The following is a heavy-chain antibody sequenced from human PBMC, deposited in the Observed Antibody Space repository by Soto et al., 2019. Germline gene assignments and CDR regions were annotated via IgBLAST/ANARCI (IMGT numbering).Heavy chain of an antibody. Sequence: GGSLRLSCAASGFTFSSYEMNWVRQAPGKGLEWVSYISSSGSTIYYADSVKGRFTISRDNAKNSLYLQMNSLRAEDTAVYYCARDPAAASDYYYYGMDVWGQGTTVNVSS. CDR3: ARDPAAASDYYYYGMDV. J-gene: IGHJ6*02. D-gene: IGHD2-2*01. CDR2: ISSSGSTI. CDR1: GFTFSSYE. V-gene: IGHV3-48*03.